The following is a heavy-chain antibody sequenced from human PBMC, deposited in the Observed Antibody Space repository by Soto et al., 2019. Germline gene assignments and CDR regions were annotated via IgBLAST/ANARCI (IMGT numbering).Heavy chain of an antibody. CDR2: IYYTGTT. CDR1: GYSITRSFW. CDR3: ARSTGELLSLDP. V-gene: IGHV4-28*01. D-gene: IGHD1-26*01. Sequence: SETLSLTCTVSGYSITRSFWWGWVRQPPGKGLEWIGYIYYTGTTYYNPSLKSRVTMSVDTSNNQFSLRLNSVTAGDTAVYYCARSTGELLSLDPWGPGTLVTVS. J-gene: IGHJ5*02.